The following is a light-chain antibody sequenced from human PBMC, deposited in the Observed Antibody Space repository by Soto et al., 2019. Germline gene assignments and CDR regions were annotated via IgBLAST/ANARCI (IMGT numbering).Light chain of an antibody. V-gene: IGKV3-15*01. CDR3: QQYNNWPPWT. CDR2: GAS. J-gene: IGKJ1*01. CDR1: QSVSSN. Sequence: EIEMTQSPATLSVSPGERATISCRASQSVSSNLAWYQQKPGQAPRLLIYGASTRATGIPARFSGSGSGTEFTIAISSLQSEDFAVYYCQQYNNWPPWTFGQGTKVEIK.